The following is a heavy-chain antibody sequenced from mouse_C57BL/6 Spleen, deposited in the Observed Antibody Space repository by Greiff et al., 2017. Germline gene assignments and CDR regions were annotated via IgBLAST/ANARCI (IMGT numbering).Heavy chain of an antibody. CDR3: ARGAMVTTEADY. CDR2: IYPGSGST. CDR1: CYPFPSHW. J-gene: IGHJ2*01. V-gene: IGHV1-55*01. D-gene: IGHD2-2*01. Sequence: QVQLQQLGAELVKPGASVKMSCKASCYPFPSHWITWVKQRPGQGLEWIGDIYPGSGSTNYKEKFKRQATLTVDTSSSTAYMQLSSLASEDSAVYYCARGAMVTTEADYWGQGTTLTVSS.